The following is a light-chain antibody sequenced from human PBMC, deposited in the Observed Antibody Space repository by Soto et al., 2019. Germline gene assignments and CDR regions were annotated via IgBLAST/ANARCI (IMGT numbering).Light chain of an antibody. V-gene: IGLV2-14*01. CDR3: SSYTTTNTYV. J-gene: IGLJ1*01. CDR2: EVS. Sequence: QSALTQPASVSGSPGQSITTSCTGTSSDVGGYNYVSWYQHHPGKAPKLMIYEVSNRPSGVSDRFSGSKSGNTASLTISGLQAEDEADYYCSSYTTTNTYVFGTGTKLTVL. CDR1: SSDVGGYNY.